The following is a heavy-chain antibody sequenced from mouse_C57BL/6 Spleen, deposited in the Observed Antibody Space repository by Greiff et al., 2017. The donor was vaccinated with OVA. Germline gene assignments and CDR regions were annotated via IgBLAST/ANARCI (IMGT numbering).Heavy chain of an antibody. Sequence: VQLQQSGAELVRPGASVTLSCKASGYTFTDYEMHWVKQTPVHGLEWIGAIDPETGGTAYNQKFKGKAILTADKSSSTAYMELRSLTSEDSAVYYCTRGRDGYYPRWGQGTTLTVSS. J-gene: IGHJ2*01. D-gene: IGHD2-3*01. CDR2: IDPETGGT. CDR3: TRGRDGYYPR. V-gene: IGHV1-15*01. CDR1: GYTFTDYE.